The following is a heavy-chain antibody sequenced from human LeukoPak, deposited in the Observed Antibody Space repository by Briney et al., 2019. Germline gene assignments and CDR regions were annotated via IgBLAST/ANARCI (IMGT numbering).Heavy chain of an antibody. Sequence: PSETLSLTCTVSGGSIGSYYWTWIRQSAGEGLEWIGRMYSSGSTNYNPSLKSRVTLSLDSSKSQFALKVTSVTAADTAVYYCARDEFGDFQGFDYWGQGTRVTVSS. CDR3: ARDEFGDFQGFDY. D-gene: IGHD4-17*01. J-gene: IGHJ4*02. CDR2: MYSSGST. V-gene: IGHV4-4*07. CDR1: GGSIGSYY.